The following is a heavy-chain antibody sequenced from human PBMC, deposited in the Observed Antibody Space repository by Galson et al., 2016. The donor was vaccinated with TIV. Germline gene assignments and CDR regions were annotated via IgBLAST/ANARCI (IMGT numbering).Heavy chain of an antibody. CDR3: ARTIYSSTSRSAGYFDP. J-gene: IGHJ5*02. Sequence: PVKVSCKASGYTFTDYYLHWVRQAPGQGLELIGWINPNSGGTKYTQKFQGRVTMTRDTSISTVYMELNILKSDDTALYYCARTIYSSTSRSAGYFDPWGRGTLVTVSS. D-gene: IGHD2-2*01. V-gene: IGHV1-2*02. CDR1: GYTFTDYY. CDR2: INPNSGGT.